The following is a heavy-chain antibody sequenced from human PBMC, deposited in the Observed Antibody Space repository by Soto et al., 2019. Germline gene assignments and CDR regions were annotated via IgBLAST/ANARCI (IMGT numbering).Heavy chain of an antibody. Sequence: EVQLLESGGDLVQPGGSLRLSCAASGFTFSNYAMSWVRQAPGKGLEWVSLIRGGGGPTNYADSVKGRFTVSRDNSNNMLFLQMSSLRADDTAAYYCVKDFRVGYDWTHDWGQGTLVTVSS. CDR3: VKDFRVGYDWTHD. J-gene: IGHJ4*02. CDR1: GFTFSNYA. CDR2: IRGGGGPT. D-gene: IGHD5-12*01. V-gene: IGHV3-23*01.